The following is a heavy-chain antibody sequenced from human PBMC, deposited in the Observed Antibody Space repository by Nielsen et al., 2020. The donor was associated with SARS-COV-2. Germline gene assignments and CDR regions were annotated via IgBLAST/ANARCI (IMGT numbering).Heavy chain of an antibody. CDR1: GFTFSGYD. J-gene: IGHJ4*02. V-gene: IGHV3-30*19. D-gene: IGHD3-10*01. CDR3: ARSSGLINYFDY. CDR2: ISYDGSNK. Sequence: GESLKTSCAASGFTFSGYDLHWVRQAPGKGLEWVAVISYDGSNKYYADSVKGRFTISRDNSKNTLYLQMNSLRAEDTAVYYCARSSGLINYFDYWGQGTLVTVSS.